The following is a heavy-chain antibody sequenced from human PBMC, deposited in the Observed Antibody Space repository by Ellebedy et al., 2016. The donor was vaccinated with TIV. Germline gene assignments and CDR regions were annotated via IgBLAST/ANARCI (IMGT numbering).Heavy chain of an antibody. CDR3: ARLLYYYGSGTYSHEYYFDY. J-gene: IGHJ4*02. D-gene: IGHD3-10*01. Sequence: GESLKISCAASGFTVSSSYMSWVRQAPGEGLEWVSVIYSGGNTYYADSVRGRFTISRDNSKNTLYLQMNSLRVEDTAVYYCARLLYYYGSGTYSHEYYFDYWGQGTLVTVSS. CDR1: GFTVSSSY. V-gene: IGHV3-66*04. CDR2: IYSGGNT.